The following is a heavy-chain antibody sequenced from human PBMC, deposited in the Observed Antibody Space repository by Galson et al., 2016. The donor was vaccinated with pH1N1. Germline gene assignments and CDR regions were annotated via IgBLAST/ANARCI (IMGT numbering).Heavy chain of an antibody. CDR2: IIAIFNTP. V-gene: IGHV1-69*06. Sequence: SVKVSCKASGVIFNSYAINWVRQAPGQGLEWMGGIIAIFNTPNYAQDFKGRVTITADKPTTTVYLELSGLTSEDTAVYYCARARNYYGNEAFDIWGQGTMVIVSS. CDR3: ARARNYYGNEAFDI. CDR1: GVIFNSYA. J-gene: IGHJ3*02. D-gene: IGHD3-22*01.